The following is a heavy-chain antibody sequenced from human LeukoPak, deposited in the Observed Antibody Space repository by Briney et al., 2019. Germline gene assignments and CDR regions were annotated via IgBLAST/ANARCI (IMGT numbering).Heavy chain of an antibody. J-gene: IGHJ4*02. V-gene: IGHV4-61*02. CDR2: IYTSGST. CDR3: AGGWELLLFDY. CDR1: GGSISSGSYY. D-gene: IGHD1-26*01. Sequence: SETLSLTCTVSGGSISSGSYYWSWIRQPAGKGLEWIGRIYTSGSTNYNPSLKSRVTMSVDTSKNQFSLKLSSVTAADTAVYYCAGGWELLLFDYWGQGTLVTVSS.